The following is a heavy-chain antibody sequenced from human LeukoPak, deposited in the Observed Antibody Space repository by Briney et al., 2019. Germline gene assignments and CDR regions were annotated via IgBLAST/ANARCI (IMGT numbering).Heavy chain of an antibody. CDR2: INPNSGGT. CDR1: GYTFTTYA. D-gene: IGHD3-3*01. Sequence: ASVKVSCKASGYTFTTYAIGWVRQAPGQGLEWMGWINPNSGGTNYAQKFQGRVTMTRDTSISTAYMELSGLRSDDTAVYYCANLEWLPFCYWGQGTLVTVSS. V-gene: IGHV1-2*02. CDR3: ANLEWLPFCY. J-gene: IGHJ4*02.